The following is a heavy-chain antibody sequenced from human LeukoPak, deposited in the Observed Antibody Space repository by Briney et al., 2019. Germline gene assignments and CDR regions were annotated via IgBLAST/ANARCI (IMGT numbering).Heavy chain of an antibody. CDR1: GGSINSDTYY. CDR3: ARQARGVHFDY. D-gene: IGHD3-10*01. J-gene: IGHJ4*02. CDR2: IYYSGST. Sequence: PSETLSLTCTVSGGSINSDTYYWGWIRQPPGKGLEWIASIYYSGSTYYNPSLKSRVTISVDRSKNRFSLKLNSVTAADTAVYFCARQARGVHFDYWGQGTLVTVSS. V-gene: IGHV4-39*01.